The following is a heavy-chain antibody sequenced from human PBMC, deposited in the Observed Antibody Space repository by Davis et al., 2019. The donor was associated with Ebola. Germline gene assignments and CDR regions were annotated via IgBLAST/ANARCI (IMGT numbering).Heavy chain of an antibody. CDR1: GGSISSHY. V-gene: IGHV4-59*11. J-gene: IGHJ3*02. Sequence: PSETLSLTCTVSGGSISSHYWSWIRQPPGKGLEWIGYIYYSGSTNYNPSLKSRVTISVDTSKNQFSLKLSSVTAADTAVYDCARDVGEHDYGDYAAVFDIWGQGTMVTVSS. CDR3: ARDVGEHDYGDYAAVFDI. D-gene: IGHD4-17*01. CDR2: IYYSGST.